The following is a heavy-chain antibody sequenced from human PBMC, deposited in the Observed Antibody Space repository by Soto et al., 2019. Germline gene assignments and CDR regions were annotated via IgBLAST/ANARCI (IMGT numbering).Heavy chain of an antibody. Sequence: QLQLQESGPGLVKPSETLSLTCTVSNGSISSSNYHWGWIRQAPGKGLVCIGSIYYSGTTYYNPSLKSRVTISVETSKNQFSLKLSSVTAADTAVYYCARRKHGDSSGWGEFDYWGQGTLVTVSS. CDR3: ARRKHGDSSGWGEFDY. D-gene: IGHD6-19*01. CDR2: IYYSGTT. CDR1: NGSISSSNYH. V-gene: IGHV4-39*01. J-gene: IGHJ4*02.